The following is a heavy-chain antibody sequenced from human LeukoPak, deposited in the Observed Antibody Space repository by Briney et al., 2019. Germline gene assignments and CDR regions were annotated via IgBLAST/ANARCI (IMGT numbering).Heavy chain of an antibody. V-gene: IGHV3-53*01. CDR3: GIWLAY. Sequence: GGSLRLSCAASGFTVSSNYMSWVRQAPGKGLEWVSVIYNGGSTYYADSVKGRFTISRDNSKNTLYPQMNSLRAEDTAVYYCGIWLAYWGQGTLVTVSS. CDR2: IYNGGST. D-gene: IGHD5-18*01. CDR1: GFTVSSNY. J-gene: IGHJ4*02.